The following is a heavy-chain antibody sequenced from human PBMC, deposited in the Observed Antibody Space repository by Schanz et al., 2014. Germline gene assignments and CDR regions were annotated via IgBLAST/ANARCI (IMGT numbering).Heavy chain of an antibody. CDR3: ARDRWFRWCGEN. CDR1: GLTFTSNV. Sequence: QLVESGGDVVQPGGSLRLSCSVSGLTFTSNVIHWVRQAPGKGLEWVAVISYDGSEKYYGDSVTGRFTISRDNSKKTAYLQMNDLRTEDTAMYFCARDRWFRWCGENWGQGTRVTVSS. V-gene: IGHV3-30*03. J-gene: IGHJ4*02. D-gene: IGHD3-10*01. CDR2: ISYDGSEK.